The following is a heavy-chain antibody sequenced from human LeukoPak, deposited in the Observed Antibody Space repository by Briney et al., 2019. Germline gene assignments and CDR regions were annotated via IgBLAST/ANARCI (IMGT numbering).Heavy chain of an antibody. J-gene: IGHJ5*02. V-gene: IGHV3-23*01. CDR2: IIGSGAMT. D-gene: IGHD4-17*01. Sequence: QSGGTLRLSCAASGFSFSNYGMNWVRQAPGKGLEWVSGIIGSGAMTYYADSVKGRFTISRDNSKNTLYLQMNSPRAEDTAIYYCAKDRGDYTNWFDPWGQGTLVTVSS. CDR1: GFSFSNYG. CDR3: AKDRGDYTNWFDP.